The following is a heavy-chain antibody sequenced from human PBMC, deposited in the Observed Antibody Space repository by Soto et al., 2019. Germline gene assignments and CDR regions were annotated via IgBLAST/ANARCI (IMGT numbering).Heavy chain of an antibody. Sequence: QVQLVQSGAEVKKPGASVKVSCKASGYTFSSYFISWVRQAPGQGLEWMGWISAYNGNTNYAQNLQGRVTMTTDTATSTAYTEQRSVKSDDTAVYCCARDHPRVDDWGQGTLVTVSS. CDR1: GYTFSSYF. CDR2: ISAYNGNT. CDR3: ARDHPRVDD. J-gene: IGHJ4*02. V-gene: IGHV1-18*01.